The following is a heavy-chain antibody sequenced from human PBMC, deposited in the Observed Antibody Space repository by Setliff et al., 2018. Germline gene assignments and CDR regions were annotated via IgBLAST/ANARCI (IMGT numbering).Heavy chain of an antibody. CDR2: IYYSGST. D-gene: IGHD3-3*01. CDR3: AREGYYNFWSGFMDV. CDR1: GGSISSYY. J-gene: IGHJ6*02. Sequence: SEPLSLTFTVSGGSISSYYWSWIRQPPGKGLEWIGYIYYSGSTNYNPSLKSRVTISVDTSKNQFSLKLSSVTAADTAVYYCAREGYYNFWSGFMDVWGQGTTVTVSS. V-gene: IGHV4-59*01.